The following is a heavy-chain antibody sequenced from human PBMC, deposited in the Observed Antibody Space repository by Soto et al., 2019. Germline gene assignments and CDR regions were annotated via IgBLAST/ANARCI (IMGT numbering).Heavy chain of an antibody. D-gene: IGHD6-13*01. CDR3: ARLGKYSSSWYPYYYYGMDV. Sequence: PSETLSLTCTVSGGSISSGGYYWSWIRHHPGKGLDWCGYIYYRGSTYYNPSLKSRVTISVDTSKNQFSLKLSSVTAADTAVYYCARLGKYSSSWYPYYYYGMDVWGQGTTVTVSS. V-gene: IGHV4-31*03. J-gene: IGHJ6*02. CDR1: GGSISSGGYY. CDR2: IYYRGST.